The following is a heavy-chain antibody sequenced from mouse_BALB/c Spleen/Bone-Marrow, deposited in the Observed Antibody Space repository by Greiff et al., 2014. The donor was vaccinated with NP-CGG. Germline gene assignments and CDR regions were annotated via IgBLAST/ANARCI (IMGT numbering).Heavy chain of an antibody. CDR3: GRVYYYGNSYFDY. J-gene: IGHJ2*01. Sequence: VQLKESGPELVKPGASVKISCKASGYSFTGYFMNWVKQSHGKSLEWIGRINPYNGDTFYNQKFKGKATLTVDKSSSTAHMELLGLTSEDSAVYYCGRVYYYGNSYFDYWGQGTTLTVSS. V-gene: IGHV1-37*01. D-gene: IGHD1-1*01. CDR1: GYSFTGYF. CDR2: INPYNGDT.